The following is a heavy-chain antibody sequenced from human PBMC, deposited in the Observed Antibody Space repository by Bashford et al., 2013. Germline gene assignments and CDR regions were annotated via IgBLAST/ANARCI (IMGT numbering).Heavy chain of an antibody. J-gene: IGHJ6*02. CDR1: GYTFLNYG. CDR2: ISAYNGNT. D-gene: IGHD6-13*01. Sequence: ASVKVSCKASGYTFLNYGVTWVRQAPGQGLEWMGWISAYNGNTNYVQKLQGRVTMTTDTSTTTAYMELRSLRSDDTAVYYCARAIGAAGSDAMDVWGQGTTVTVSS. V-gene: IGHV1-18*01. CDR3: ARAIGAAGSDAMDV.